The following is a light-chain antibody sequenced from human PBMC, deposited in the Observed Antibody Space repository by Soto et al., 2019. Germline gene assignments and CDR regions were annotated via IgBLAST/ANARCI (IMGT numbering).Light chain of an antibody. J-gene: IGKJ4*01. Sequence: DIQMTQYPSSLSASVGDRVTITCRASQDIRDYLGWYQQKLGKAPKRLIYVASSLQSGVPSRFSGSGSGTEFTLTISSLQPGDSATYYCLQHNSYPLTFGGGTKVDIK. V-gene: IGKV1-17*01. CDR3: LQHNSYPLT. CDR2: VAS. CDR1: QDIRDY.